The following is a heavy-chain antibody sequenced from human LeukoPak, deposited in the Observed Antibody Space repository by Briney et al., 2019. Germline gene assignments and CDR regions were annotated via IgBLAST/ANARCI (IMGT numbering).Heavy chain of an antibody. J-gene: IGHJ4*02. V-gene: IGHV3-7*03. CDR3: AKTPYKPTVLTFDY. CDR1: GFTFSNYW. CDR2: IKQDGNEK. Sequence: PGGSLRLSCAASGFTFSNYWMSWVRQAPGKGLEWVANIKQDGNEKYYVDSMKGRFTISRDNSKNTVFLQMNGLSADDTAVYYCAKTPYKPTVLTFDYWGQGTLVTVSS. D-gene: IGHD4-11*01.